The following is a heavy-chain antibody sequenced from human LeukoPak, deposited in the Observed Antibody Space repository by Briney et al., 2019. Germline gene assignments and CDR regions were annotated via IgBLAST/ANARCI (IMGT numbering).Heavy chain of an antibody. J-gene: IGHJ3*02. CDR1: GYTFTSYH. CDR2: INPSGGST. Sequence: ASVKVSCKAFGYTFTSYHLHWVRQAPGQGLEWMAMINPSGGSTTYTQKFQGRVTLTRDMSTSTVYMELSSLRSEDTAVYYCAKVNSNFDGGAFHIWGQGTMVTVSS. V-gene: IGHV1-46*01. D-gene: IGHD2/OR15-2a*01. CDR3: AKVNSNFDGGAFHI.